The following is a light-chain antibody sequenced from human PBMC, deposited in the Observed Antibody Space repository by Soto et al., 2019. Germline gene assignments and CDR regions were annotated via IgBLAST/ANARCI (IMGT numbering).Light chain of an antibody. Sequence: EIVLTQSPGTLSLSPGERATLSCRASQSVSSSYLAWYQQKPGQAPRLLIYAASSRATAIPDRFSGSGSGTDFNLTISRLEPEDFAVYYCQQYGSSPITFGQGTRLEIK. CDR2: AAS. CDR1: QSVSSSY. J-gene: IGKJ5*01. CDR3: QQYGSSPIT. V-gene: IGKV3-20*01.